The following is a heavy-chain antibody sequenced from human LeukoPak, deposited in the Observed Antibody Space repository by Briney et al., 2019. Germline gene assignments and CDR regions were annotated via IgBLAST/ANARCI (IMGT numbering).Heavy chain of an antibody. CDR2: IRYDGSNK. D-gene: IGHD1-26*01. CDR3: AKEGIVGATNYYYYYMDV. V-gene: IGHV3-30*02. Sequence: HSGGSRRLSCAASGFTFSSYGMHWVRQAPGKGLEWVAFIRYDGSNKYYADSVKGRFTISRDNSKSTLYLQMNSLRAEDTAVYYCAKEGIVGATNYYYYYMDVWGKGTTVTISS. CDR1: GFTFSSYG. J-gene: IGHJ6*03.